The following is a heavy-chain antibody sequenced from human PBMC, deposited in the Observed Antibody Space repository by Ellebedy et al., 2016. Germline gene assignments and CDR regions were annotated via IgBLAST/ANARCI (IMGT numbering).Heavy chain of an antibody. CDR2: IYHSGST. CDR1: GGSISSGGYS. V-gene: IGHV4-30-2*01. D-gene: IGHD3-22*01. Sequence: SETLSLTXAVSGGSISSGGYSWSWIRQPPGKGLEWIGYIYHSGSTYYNPSLKSRVTISVDRSKNQFSLKLSSVTAADTAVYYCARDSSGYLNFDYWGQGTLVTVSS. J-gene: IGHJ4*02. CDR3: ARDSSGYLNFDY.